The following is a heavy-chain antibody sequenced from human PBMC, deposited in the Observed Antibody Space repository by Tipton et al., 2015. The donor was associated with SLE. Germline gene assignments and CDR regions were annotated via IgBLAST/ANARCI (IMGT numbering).Heavy chain of an antibody. CDR1: GYSISSGYF. D-gene: IGHD3-16*01. J-gene: IGHJ4*02. V-gene: IGHV4-38-2*02. CDR3: ARDTLGEDGIDF. Sequence: TLSLTCHVSGYSISSGYFWGWIRQTPEKGLEWLGSISHGGYTFDNLSLKSRVAMTIDTSRNQFSLTLRSVTAADTGVYFCARDTLGEDGIDFWGQGALVTVSS. CDR2: ISHGGYT.